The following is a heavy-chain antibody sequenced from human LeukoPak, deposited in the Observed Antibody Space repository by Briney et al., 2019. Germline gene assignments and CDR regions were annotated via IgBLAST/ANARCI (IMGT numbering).Heavy chain of an antibody. Sequence: PSETLSLTCTVSGYFISSGYYWGWIRQSPGKGLEWIGTMFHSGNTYYNPSLNSRVTLSVDTSKNQFSLELNSVTAADTAVYYCARDGKYDSSGYFYRYFQHWGQGSLVTVS. CDR1: GYFISSGYY. CDR2: MFHSGNT. CDR3: ARDGKYDSSGYFYRYFQH. J-gene: IGHJ1*01. D-gene: IGHD3-22*01. V-gene: IGHV4-38-2*02.